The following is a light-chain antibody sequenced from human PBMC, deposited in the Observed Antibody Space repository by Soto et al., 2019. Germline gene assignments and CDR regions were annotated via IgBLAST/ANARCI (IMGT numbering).Light chain of an antibody. CDR1: NIGRKI. CDR2: YDS. V-gene: IGLV3-21*04. CDR3: QVWDSSCDHVV. Sequence: SYELTQPPSVSVAPGKTAMITCGGNNIGRKIVQWYQQKPGQAPVLVIYYDSDRPSGIPERFSGSNSGNTATLTISRVEAGDEADYYCQVWDSSCDHVVFGGGTKLTVL. J-gene: IGLJ2*01.